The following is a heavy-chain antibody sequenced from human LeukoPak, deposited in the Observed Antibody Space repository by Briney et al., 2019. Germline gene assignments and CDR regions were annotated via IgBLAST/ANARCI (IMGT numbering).Heavy chain of an antibody. CDR2: IYYSGST. CDR1: GGSISSYY. CDR3: AREAAARAFDY. V-gene: IGHV4-59*01. Sequence: SETLSLTCTASGGSISSYYWSWIRQPPGKGLEWIGYIYYSGSTNYNPSLMSRVTISVDTSKNQFSLKLSSVTAADTAVYYCAREAAARAFDYWGQGTLVTVSS. J-gene: IGHJ4*02. D-gene: IGHD6-6*01.